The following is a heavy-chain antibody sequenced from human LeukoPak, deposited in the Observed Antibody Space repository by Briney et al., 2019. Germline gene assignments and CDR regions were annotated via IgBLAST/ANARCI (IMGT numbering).Heavy chain of an antibody. D-gene: IGHD3-16*01. CDR3: ARARGGLPGLFDS. CDR2: ISAYNGDT. Sequence: ASVKVSCKASGYSFTSYGISWVRQAPGQGLEWMGWISAYNGDTSYAQKLQGRVTMTADTSTSTAYMGLRSLRSDDTAFYYCARARGGLPGLFDSWGQGTLVTVSS. J-gene: IGHJ4*02. V-gene: IGHV1-18*01. CDR1: GYSFTSYG.